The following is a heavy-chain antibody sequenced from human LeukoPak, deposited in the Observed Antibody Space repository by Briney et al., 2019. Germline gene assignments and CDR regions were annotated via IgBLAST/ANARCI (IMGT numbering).Heavy chain of an antibody. V-gene: IGHV1-18*01. CDR1: GYTFTSYG. Sequence: GASVKVSCKASGYTFTSYGISWVRQAPGQGLEWMGWISAYNGNTNYAQKLQGRVTMTTDTSTSTAYMELRSLRSDDTAVYYCARDRGGSRVGATANKYYYYYYMDVWGKGTTVTVSS. CDR2: ISAYNGNT. D-gene: IGHD1-26*01. J-gene: IGHJ6*03. CDR3: ARDRGGSRVGATANKYYYYYYMDV.